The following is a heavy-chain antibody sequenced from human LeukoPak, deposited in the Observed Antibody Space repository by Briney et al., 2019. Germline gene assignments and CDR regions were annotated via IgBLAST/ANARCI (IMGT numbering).Heavy chain of an antibody. CDR3: ARNGLLFYYYYLDV. D-gene: IGHD3/OR15-3a*01. CDR1: GYTFTDYY. V-gene: IGHV1-2*02. J-gene: IGHJ6*03. Sequence: ASVKVSCKASGYTFTDYYMHWVRQAPGQGLEWMGWINPNSGGTNYAQKFQGRVTMTRDTSISTVYMELSRLRSDDTAVYYCARNGLLFYYYYLDVWGKGTTVTVSS. CDR2: INPNSGGT.